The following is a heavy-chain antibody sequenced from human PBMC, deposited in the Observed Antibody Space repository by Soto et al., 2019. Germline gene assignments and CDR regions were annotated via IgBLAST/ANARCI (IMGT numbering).Heavy chain of an antibody. D-gene: IGHD4-17*01. CDR1: GGSIISGGHY. CDR3: ARDQGGYGDSGY. Sequence: QVQLQESGPGLVKPSQTLSLTCTVSGGSIISGGHYWSWIRQHPGKGLEWIGYIYYSGTTYYNPSLKSRLTISVGTSKTLCSLKLSSVTAADTAVYYCARDQGGYGDSGYWGLGTLVTVSS. J-gene: IGHJ4*02. V-gene: IGHV4-31*03. CDR2: IYYSGTT.